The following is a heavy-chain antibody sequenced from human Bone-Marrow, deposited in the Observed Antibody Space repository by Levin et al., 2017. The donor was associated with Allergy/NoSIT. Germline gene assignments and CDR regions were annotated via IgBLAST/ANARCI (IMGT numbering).Heavy chain of an antibody. CDR1: GGTFSTYG. V-gene: IGHV1-69*13. CDR2: ITPMFGTA. J-gene: IGHJ3*02. CDR3: ARKFRQGNDAFDI. Sequence: ASVKVSCKASGGTFSTYGLSWLRQAPGQGPEWIGDITPMFGTANYAQKMQGRVTITADEATSTAYMEVNSLRSEDTALYYCARKFRQGNDAFDIWGQGTLVTVSS.